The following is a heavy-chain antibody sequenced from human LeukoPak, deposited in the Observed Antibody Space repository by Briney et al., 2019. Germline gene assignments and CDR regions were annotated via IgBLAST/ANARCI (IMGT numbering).Heavy chain of an antibody. V-gene: IGHV3-23*01. Sequence: GGSLRLSCAASGFTFSSYAMSWVRQAPGKGLEWVSAISGSGGSTYYADSVKGRFTISRDNSKNTLYLQMNSLRAEDTAVYYCARSQDYQYYFDYWGQGTLVTVSS. CDR3: ARSQDYQYYFDY. CDR2: ISGSGGST. J-gene: IGHJ4*02. D-gene: IGHD4-11*01. CDR1: GFTFSSYA.